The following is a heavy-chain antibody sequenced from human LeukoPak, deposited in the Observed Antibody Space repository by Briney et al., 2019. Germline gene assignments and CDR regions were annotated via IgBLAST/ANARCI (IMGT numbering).Heavy chain of an antibody. CDR1: GFIYNRYG. D-gene: IGHD1-26*01. CDR2: ISYDGRNE. J-gene: IGHJ6*02. Sequence: GGSLRLSCAASGFIYNRYGMHWARQAPGKGLEWVAVISYDGRNEYYTDSVKGRFTISRDNSKNTVYLQMSSLRTEDTAVYYCAKGVGLGGMDVWGQGTTVIVSS. V-gene: IGHV3-30*18. CDR3: AKGVGLGGMDV.